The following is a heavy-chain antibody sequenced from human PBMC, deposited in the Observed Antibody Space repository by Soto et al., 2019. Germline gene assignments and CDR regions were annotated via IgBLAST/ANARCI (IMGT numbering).Heavy chain of an antibody. CDR2: INPDSGAT. J-gene: IGHJ4*02. V-gene: IGHV1-2*02. CDR3: ARGDYGTGGYPFPYFDY. CDR1: GYSFTGYY. D-gene: IGHD2-8*02. Sequence: HEHLVQSGAEVKRPGASLKVSCKASGYSFTGYYIHWVRQAPGQGLEWMGWINPDSGATNYAQNFQGRVTLTSETSISTASMDLTSPTSDDTAVYYCARGDYGTGGYPFPYFDYWGQGTLVIVSS.